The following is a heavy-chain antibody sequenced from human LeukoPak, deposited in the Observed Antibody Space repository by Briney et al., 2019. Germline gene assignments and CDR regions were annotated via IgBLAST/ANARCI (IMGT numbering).Heavy chain of an antibody. CDR1: GGSISSYY. D-gene: IGHD2-15*01. V-gene: IGHV4-59*08. J-gene: IGHJ5*02. CDR3: ARFHCSGGSCYLNWFDP. Sequence: PSETLSLTCTVSGGSISSYYWSWIRQPPGKGLEWIGYIYYSGSTNYNPSLKSRVTISVDTSKNQFSLKLSSVTAADTAVYYCARFHCSGGSCYLNWFDPWGQETLVTVSS. CDR2: IYYSGST.